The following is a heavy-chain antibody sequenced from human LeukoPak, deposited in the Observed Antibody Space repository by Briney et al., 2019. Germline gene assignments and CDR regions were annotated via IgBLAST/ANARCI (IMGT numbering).Heavy chain of an antibody. J-gene: IGHJ4*02. CDR3: ARHPFATPFDH. CDR1: GGSISSYY. CDR2: IYYSGDT. V-gene: IGHV4-59*08. Sequence: SETLSLTCTVSGGSISSYYWSWIRQPPGKGLEWIGYIYYSGDTNYNPSLKSRVTMSLDTSKNQVSLRLSSVTAADTAVYYCARHPFATPFDHWGRGTLLTVSS. D-gene: IGHD2-15*01.